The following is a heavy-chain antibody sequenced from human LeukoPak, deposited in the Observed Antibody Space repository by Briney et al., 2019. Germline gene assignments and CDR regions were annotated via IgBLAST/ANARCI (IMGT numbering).Heavy chain of an antibody. D-gene: IGHD6-13*01. CDR2: IYHSGST. CDR3: ARDQELAAAGTTDY. CDR1: GYSISSGYY. J-gene: IGHJ4*02. Sequence: PSETLSLTCTVSGYSISSGYYWGWIRQPPGKGLEWIGSIYHSGSTYYNPSLKSRVTISVDTSKNQFSLKLSSVTAADTAVYYCARDQELAAAGTTDYWGQGTLVTVSS. V-gene: IGHV4-38-2*02.